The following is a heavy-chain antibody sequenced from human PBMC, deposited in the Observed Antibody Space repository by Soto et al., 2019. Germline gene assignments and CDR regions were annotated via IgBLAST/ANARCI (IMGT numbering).Heavy chain of an antibody. CDR3: SARRDWTAVDPLEY. J-gene: IGHJ4*02. CDR1: GFTFSDSA. CDR2: TRNKGNNYAT. D-gene: IGHD5-18*01. V-gene: IGHV3-73*01. Sequence: GGSLRLSCAASGFTFSDSAMHWVRQASGKGLEWVGRTRNKGNNYATAYTASVKGRFTISRDDSKNTVYLQMNSLKIDDTAVYYCSARRDWTAVDPLEYWGLGSLVTVSS.